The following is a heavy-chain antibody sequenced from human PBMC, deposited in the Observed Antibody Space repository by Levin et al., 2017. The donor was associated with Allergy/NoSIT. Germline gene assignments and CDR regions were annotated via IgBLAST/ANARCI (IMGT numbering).Heavy chain of an antibody. CDR3: ARDHQGVSRVDI. J-gene: IGHJ3*02. V-gene: IGHV4-31*03. CDR2: IYYSGST. D-gene: IGHD2-21*01. CDR1: GGSISSGGYY. Sequence: SETLSLTRTVSGGSISSGGYYWSWIRQHPGTGLEWIGYIYYSGSTYYNPSLKSRVTISVDTSKNQFSLKLSSVTAADTAVYYWARDHQGVSRVDIWGQGRMVTVSS.